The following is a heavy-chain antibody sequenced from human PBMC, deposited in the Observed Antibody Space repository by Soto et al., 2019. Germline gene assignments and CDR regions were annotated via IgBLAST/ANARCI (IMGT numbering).Heavy chain of an antibody. D-gene: IGHD6-13*01. V-gene: IGHV4-4*02. Sequence: QVQLQESGPGLVRPSGTVSLTCAVSGLSISSDNWWSWVRQPPGKVLEWIGEIHHSGSTNYNPSLKSRVTMSVVPSKDLFSLTLNSVAAADTAFYYCARDQGSHPGDWCQGILVSVSS. J-gene: IGHJ4*02. CDR2: IHHSGST. CDR1: GLSISSDNW. CDR3: ARDQGSHPGD.